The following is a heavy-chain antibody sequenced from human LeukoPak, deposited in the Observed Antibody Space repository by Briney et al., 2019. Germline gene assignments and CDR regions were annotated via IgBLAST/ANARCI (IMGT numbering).Heavy chain of an antibody. CDR2: ISSSSSYI. J-gene: IGHJ4*02. CDR3: ARGYGEPGIDY. V-gene: IGHV3-21*01. Sequence: GGALRLSCAASGFTFSSYSMNWVRQAPGEGVEGGSSISSSSSYIYYADSVKGRFTISRENAKNSLYLQMNSLRAEDTAVYYCARGYGEPGIDYWGQGTLVTVSS. CDR1: GFTFSSYS. D-gene: IGHD4-17*01.